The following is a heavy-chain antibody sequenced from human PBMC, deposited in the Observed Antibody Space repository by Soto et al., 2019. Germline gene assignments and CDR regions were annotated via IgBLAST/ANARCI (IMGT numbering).Heavy chain of an antibody. J-gene: IGHJ4*02. Sequence: EVQLVESGGGLVKPGGSLRLSCAASGFTFSSYSMNWVRQAPGKGLEWVSSVSSSSSYIYYADSVKGRFTISRDNAKNSLYLQMNSLRAEDTAVYYCARDLAGYFDYWGQGTLVTVSS. V-gene: IGHV3-21*01. CDR1: GFTFSSYS. CDR2: VSSSSSYI. CDR3: ARDLAGYFDY.